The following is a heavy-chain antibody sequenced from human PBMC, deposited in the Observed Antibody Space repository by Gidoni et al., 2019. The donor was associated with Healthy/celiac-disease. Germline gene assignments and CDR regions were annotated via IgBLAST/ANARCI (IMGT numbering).Heavy chain of an antibody. CDR2: INHSGST. CDR3: ASFLDSSGYYYPD. V-gene: IGHV4-34*01. Sequence: QVQLQQWGAGLLKPSETLSLPCAVYGGSFSGYYWSWIRQPPGKGLEWIGEINHSGSTNYNPSLKSRVTISVDTSKNQFSLKLSSVTAADTAVYYCASFLDSSGYYYPDWGQGTLVTVSS. J-gene: IGHJ4*02. D-gene: IGHD3-22*01. CDR1: GGSFSGYY.